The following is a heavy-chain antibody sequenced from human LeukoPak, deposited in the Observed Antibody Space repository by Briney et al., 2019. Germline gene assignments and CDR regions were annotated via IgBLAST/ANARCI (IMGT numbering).Heavy chain of an antibody. CDR2: INPNSGGT. CDR1: GYTFTGYY. J-gene: IGHJ3*02. V-gene: IGHV1-2*02. D-gene: IGHD2-15*01. CDR3: AREALGYCSGGSCDSGALDI. Sequence: GASVKVSCKASGYTFTGYYMHWVRQAPGQGFEWMGWINPNSGGTNYAQKFQGRVTMTRDTSISTAYVELSRLRSDDTAVYYCAREALGYCSGGSCDSGALDIWGQGTMVIVSS.